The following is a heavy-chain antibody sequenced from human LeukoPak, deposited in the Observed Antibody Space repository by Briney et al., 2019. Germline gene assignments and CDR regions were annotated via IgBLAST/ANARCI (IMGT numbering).Heavy chain of an antibody. CDR2: IYPGDSDT. D-gene: IGHD4-17*01. Sequence: GESLKISCKGSGYSSTSYWIGWVRQMRGKGLEWMGIIYPGDSDTRYSPSFQGQVTISADKSISTAYLQWSSLKASDTAMYYCARQFAVSWFDPWGQGTLVTVSS. V-gene: IGHV5-51*01. CDR1: GYSSTSYW. J-gene: IGHJ5*02. CDR3: ARQFAVSWFDP.